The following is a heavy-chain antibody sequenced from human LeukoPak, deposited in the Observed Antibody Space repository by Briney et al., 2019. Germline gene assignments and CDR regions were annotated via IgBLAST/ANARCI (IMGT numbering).Heavy chain of an antibody. Sequence: GGSLRLSCAASGFTFSCYAMNWVRQAPGKGREWVSYINTDSSDIHYADSVKGRFTISRDNARNTLYLQLSSLRAEHSAVYYCARDTFQPGLIDSWGQGTLVTVSS. CDR3: ARDTFQPGLIDS. CDR2: INTDSSDI. J-gene: IGHJ4*02. CDR1: GFTFSCYA. D-gene: IGHD2-2*01. V-gene: IGHV3-21*05.